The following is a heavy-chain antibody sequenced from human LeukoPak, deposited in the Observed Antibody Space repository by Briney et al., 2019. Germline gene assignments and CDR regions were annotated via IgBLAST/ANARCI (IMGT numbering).Heavy chain of an antibody. Sequence: SVKVSCKASGGTFSSYAISWVRQAPGQGLEWMGGIIPIFGTANYAQKFQGRVTITADESTSTAYMELSSLRSEDTAVYYRARTGTGGDYYYGMDVWGKGTTVTVSS. V-gene: IGHV1-69*01. J-gene: IGHJ6*04. CDR3: ARTGTGGDYYYGMDV. CDR2: IIPIFGTA. CDR1: GGTFSSYA. D-gene: IGHD3-10*01.